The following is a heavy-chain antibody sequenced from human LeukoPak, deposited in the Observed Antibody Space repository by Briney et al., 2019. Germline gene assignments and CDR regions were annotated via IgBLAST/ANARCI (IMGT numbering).Heavy chain of an antibody. CDR2: INQDGSEK. Sequence: PGGSLRLSCAASGFTFSTYWMSWVRQAPGKGLEWVANINQDGSEKYSVDSVKGRFTISRDNAKNSLYLQMNSLRAEDTAVYYCASFQGQRHYGSGKGEWGMDVWGQGTTVTVSS. V-gene: IGHV3-7*01. J-gene: IGHJ6*02. D-gene: IGHD3-10*01. CDR3: ASFQGQRHYGSGKGEWGMDV. CDR1: GFTFSTYW.